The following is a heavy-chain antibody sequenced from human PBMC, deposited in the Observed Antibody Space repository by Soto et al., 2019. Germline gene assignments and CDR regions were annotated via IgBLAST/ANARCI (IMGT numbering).Heavy chain of an antibody. CDR3: ARGRRYYYDNTGPFYFEH. D-gene: IGHD3-22*01. Sequence: TLSLTCTVSGGSISNYYWSWIRQPPGNELEWIAYIYYNGITNYNPSLKSRVTISVDTSKNQFSLTLTSVTAADTAVYYCARGRRYYYDNTGPFYFEHWGQGTLVTVSS. J-gene: IGHJ4*02. CDR1: GGSISNYY. CDR2: IYYNGIT. V-gene: IGHV4-59*01.